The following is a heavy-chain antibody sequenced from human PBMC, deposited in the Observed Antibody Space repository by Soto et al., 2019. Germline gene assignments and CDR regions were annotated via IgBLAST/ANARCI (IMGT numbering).Heavy chain of an antibody. CDR2: ISFDGKNR. D-gene: IGHD6-25*01. J-gene: IGHJ4*02. CDR3: AKGAQAAAVLDH. CDR1: GFTFSLYG. Sequence: QVQLLESGGGVVQPGRSLKLSCTTSGFTFSLYGMHWVRQAPGKGLEWLAVISFDGKNRYYADSVNGRFTISRDNSKTTLFLQMSNLRADDTAVYFCAKGAQAAAVLDHWGQGALVTVAS. V-gene: IGHV3-30*18.